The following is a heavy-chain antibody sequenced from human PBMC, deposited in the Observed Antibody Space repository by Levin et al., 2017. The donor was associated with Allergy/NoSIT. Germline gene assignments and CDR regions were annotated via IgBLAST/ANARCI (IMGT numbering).Heavy chain of an antibody. CDR3: ARRLPLDIVVVVAAIKQSSWFDP. CDR2: IYHSGST. CDR1: GGSISSSNW. D-gene: IGHD2-15*01. V-gene: IGHV4-4*02. Sequence: SETLSLTCAVSGGSISSSNWWSWVRQPPGKGLEWIGEIYHSGSTNYNPSLKSRVTISVDKSKNQFSLKLSSVTAADTAVYYCARRLPLDIVVVVAAIKQSSWFDPWGQGTLVTVSS. J-gene: IGHJ5*02.